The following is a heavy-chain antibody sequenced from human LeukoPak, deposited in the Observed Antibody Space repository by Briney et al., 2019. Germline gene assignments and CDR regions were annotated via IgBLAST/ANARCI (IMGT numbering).Heavy chain of an antibody. Sequence: GGSLRLSCAASGFTFSSYWMHWVRQAPGKGLVWVSRINSDGSSTSYADSVKGRFTISRDNSKNTLYLQMNSLRAEDTAVYYCAKPFFQYYYGSGTQDYWGQGTLVTVSS. V-gene: IGHV3-74*01. J-gene: IGHJ4*02. CDR3: AKPFFQYYYGSGTQDY. D-gene: IGHD3-10*01. CDR1: GFTFSSYW. CDR2: INSDGSST.